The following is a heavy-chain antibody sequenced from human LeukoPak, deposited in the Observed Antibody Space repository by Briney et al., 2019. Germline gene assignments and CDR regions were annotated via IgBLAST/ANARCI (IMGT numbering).Heavy chain of an antibody. CDR1: GFTFSDAW. V-gene: IGHV3-15*07. CDR3: ATDFYDST. D-gene: IGHD3-22*01. CDR2: IRSNSDGGTI. Sequence: GGSLRLSCATSGFTFSDAWMNWVRQAPGKGLEWVGRIRSNSDGGTIDYAAPVKGRFTLSRDDSKTTLYLQMNSLQTEDTAVYYCATDFYDSTWGQGTLVTVSS. J-gene: IGHJ5*02.